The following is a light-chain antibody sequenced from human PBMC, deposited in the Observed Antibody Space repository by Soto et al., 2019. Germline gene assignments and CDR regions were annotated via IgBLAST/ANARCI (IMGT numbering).Light chain of an antibody. V-gene: IGLV1-44*01. CDR3: AVWDDSLNGHV. CDR1: SSKIGTSS. J-gene: IGLJ1*01. Sequence: QSVLTQPPSASGTPGQTVTLSCSGSSSKIGTSSVHWYKHLPGTAPKPLIYTNDQRPSGVPDRFAGSKSGTSASLAISGLQSEYEADYYCAVWDDSLNGHVFGAGTKLTVL. CDR2: TND.